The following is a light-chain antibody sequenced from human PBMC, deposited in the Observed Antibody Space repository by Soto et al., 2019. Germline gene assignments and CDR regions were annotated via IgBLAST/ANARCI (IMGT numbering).Light chain of an antibody. CDR2: GNI. V-gene: IGLV1-40*01. CDR1: SSNIGAGYD. CDR3: QPYDSTLSARYV. Sequence: QSVLTQPPSVSGAPGQRVTISCTGSSSNIGAGYDVHWYQQRPGTAPKLLIFGNINRPSGVPDRFSGSKSGTSASLAITGLQAEPEGHYYPQPYDSTLSARYVFGTGTKVTVL. J-gene: IGLJ1*01.